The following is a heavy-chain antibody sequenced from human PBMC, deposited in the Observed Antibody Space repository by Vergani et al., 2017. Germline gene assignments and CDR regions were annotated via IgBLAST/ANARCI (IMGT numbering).Heavy chain of an antibody. V-gene: IGHV1-46*03. CDR2: INPSGGST. CDR1: AYTFTSYY. Sequence: QVQLVQSGAEVKKPGASVKVSCKASAYTFTSYYMHWVRQAPGQGLEWMGIINPSGGSTSYAQKFQGRVTMTRDTSTSTVYMELSSLRSEDTAVYYCARGPDYYDSSGYYWFDYWGQGTLVTVSS. D-gene: IGHD3-22*01. J-gene: IGHJ4*02. CDR3: ARGPDYYDSSGYYWFDY.